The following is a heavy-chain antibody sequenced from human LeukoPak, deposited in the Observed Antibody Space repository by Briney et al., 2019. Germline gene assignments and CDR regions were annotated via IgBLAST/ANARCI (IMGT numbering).Heavy chain of an antibody. V-gene: IGHV4-30-2*01. CDR1: GGSISSGGYY. CDR3: ARDNSSSSHHFDY. Sequence: SETLSLTCTVSGGSISSGGYYWSWIRQPPGKGLEWIGYIYHSGSTYYNPSLKSRVTISVDRSKNQFSLKLSSVTAADTAVYYCARDNSSSSHHFDYWGQGTLVTVSS. D-gene: IGHD6-6*01. J-gene: IGHJ4*02. CDR2: IYHSGST.